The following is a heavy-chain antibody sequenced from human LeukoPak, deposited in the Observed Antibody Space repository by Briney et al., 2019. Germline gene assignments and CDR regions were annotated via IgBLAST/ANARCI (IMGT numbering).Heavy chain of an antibody. Sequence: PGGSLRLSCAASGFSFSDYGMLWVRQAPGKGLEWGAIIRQDGNDKYYVDSVKGRFTISRDYAENSLYLQMNSLRAEDTAVYYCARNIRHIVGASVFDYWGQGTLVTVSS. CDR3: ARNIRHIVGASVFDY. J-gene: IGHJ4*02. D-gene: IGHD1-26*01. CDR2: IRQDGNDK. V-gene: IGHV3-7*01. CDR1: GFSFSDYG.